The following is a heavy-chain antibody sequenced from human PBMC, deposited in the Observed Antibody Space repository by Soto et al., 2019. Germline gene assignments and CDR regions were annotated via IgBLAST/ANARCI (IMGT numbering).Heavy chain of an antibody. J-gene: IGHJ3*02. CDR3: ARLGPQDAFDI. CDR2: IYIGGST. CDR1: GFPFKATA. V-gene: IGHV3-53*01. Sequence: GGSLRLSCAASGFPFKATAMHWVRQTSGKGLEWVSVIYIGGSTYYADSVKGRFTISRDNSKNTLYLQMNSLRAGDTAVYYCARLGPQDAFDISGQGTMVTVSS. D-gene: IGHD7-27*01.